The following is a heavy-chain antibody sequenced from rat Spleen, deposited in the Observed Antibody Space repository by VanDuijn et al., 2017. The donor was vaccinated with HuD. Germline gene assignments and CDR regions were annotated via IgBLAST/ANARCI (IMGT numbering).Heavy chain of an antibody. CDR2: ISYEGSST. CDR1: GFTFSDYY. CDR3: GRLGTEAIVNWFSY. D-gene: IGHD1-11*01. V-gene: IGHV5-7*01. Sequence: EVQLVESGGGLVQPGRSLKLSCAASGFTFSDYYMAWVRQAPTKGLEWVATISYEGSSTYYRDSVRGRFTVSRDNAKSTLYLQMDSLTSEDTATYYCGRLGTEAIVNWFSYWRQGTQVTVSS. J-gene: IGHJ3*01.